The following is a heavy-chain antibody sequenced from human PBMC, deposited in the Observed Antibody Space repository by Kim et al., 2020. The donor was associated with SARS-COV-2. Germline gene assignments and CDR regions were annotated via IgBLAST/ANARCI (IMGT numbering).Heavy chain of an antibody. V-gene: IGHV3-11*03. J-gene: IGHJ5*02. CDR2: ISSSGSYT. CDR3: ARYGFGELLLDDP. D-gene: IGHD3-10*01. CDR1: GFTFSDYY. Sequence: GGSLRLSCEASGFTFSDYYMSWIRQAPGKGLEWVSYISSSGSYTSYADSVEGRFTISRDNAKNSLYLQMNSLRAEDTAVYYCARYGFGELLLDDPWGQGTLVTVSS.